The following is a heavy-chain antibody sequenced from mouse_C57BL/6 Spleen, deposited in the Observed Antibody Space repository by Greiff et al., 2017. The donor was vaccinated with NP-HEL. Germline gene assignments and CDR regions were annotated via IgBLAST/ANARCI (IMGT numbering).Heavy chain of an antibody. CDR2: ISYDGSN. Sequence: EVKLMESGPGLVKPSQSLSLSCSVTGYSITSGYYWNWIRQFPGNKLEWMGYISYDGSNNYNPSLKNRISITRDTSKNQFFLKLNSVTTEDTATYYCARVEIWLRLRDYWGQGTSVTVSS. J-gene: IGHJ4*01. D-gene: IGHD2-2*01. V-gene: IGHV3-6*01. CDR3: ARVEIWLRLRDY. CDR1: GYSITSGYY.